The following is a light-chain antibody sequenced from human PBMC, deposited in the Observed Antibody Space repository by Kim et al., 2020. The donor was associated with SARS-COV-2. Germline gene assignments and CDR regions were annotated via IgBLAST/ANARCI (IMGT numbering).Light chain of an antibody. CDR2: AAS. CDR3: QKYNSAPRT. CDR1: QGISNY. Sequence: ASVGDRVTITCRASQGISNYLAWYQQKPGKVPKLLIYAASTLQSGGPSRFSGSGSGTDFTLTISSLQPEDVATYYCQKYNSAPRTFGQGTKVDIK. J-gene: IGKJ1*01. V-gene: IGKV1-27*01.